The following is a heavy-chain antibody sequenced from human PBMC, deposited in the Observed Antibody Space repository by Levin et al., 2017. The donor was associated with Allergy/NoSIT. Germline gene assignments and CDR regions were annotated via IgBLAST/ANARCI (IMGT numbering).Heavy chain of an antibody. V-gene: IGHV3-11*01. CDR1: RFTFSDYY. J-gene: IGHJ6*02. CDR3: TRVRQLAGFRSVDV. Sequence: GGSLRLSCAASRFTFSDYYMSWIRQAPGKGLEWVSYISSSGSPIYYADSVKGRFTISRDNAKNSLYLQMNSLRAEDTAVYYCTRVRQLAGFRSVDVWGQGTTVTVSS. D-gene: IGHD6-6*01. CDR2: ISSSGSPI.